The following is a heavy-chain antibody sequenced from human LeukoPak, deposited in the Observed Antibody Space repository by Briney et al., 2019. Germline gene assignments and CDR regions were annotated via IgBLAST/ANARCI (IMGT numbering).Heavy chain of an antibody. J-gene: IGHJ3*02. CDR1: GFTFSSYA. D-gene: IGHD2-21*01. CDR3: ATAYCGGDCYPSAFDI. Sequence: GGSLRVSWAASGFTFSSYAMSWVRQAPGKGLEWVSAISGSGGSTYYADSVKGRFTISRDNSKNTLYLQMNSLRAEDTAVYYCATAYCGGDCYPSAFDIWGQGTMVTVSS. CDR2: ISGSGGST. V-gene: IGHV3-23*01.